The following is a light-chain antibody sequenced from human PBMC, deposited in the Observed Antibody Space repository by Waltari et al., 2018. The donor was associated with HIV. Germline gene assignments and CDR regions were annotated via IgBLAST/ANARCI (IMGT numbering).Light chain of an antibody. CDR1: SSNIGAAYD. CDR2: GNK. Sequence: QSVLTQPPLVSGAPGQRVTISCTGGSSNIGAAYDVHWYQQIPGTAPKLLISGNKNRPSGVPDRFSASKSGASASLAITGLQAEDEADYFCQSYDRSLSASVVFGGGTKLTVL. V-gene: IGLV1-40*01. CDR3: QSYDRSLSASVV. J-gene: IGLJ2*01.